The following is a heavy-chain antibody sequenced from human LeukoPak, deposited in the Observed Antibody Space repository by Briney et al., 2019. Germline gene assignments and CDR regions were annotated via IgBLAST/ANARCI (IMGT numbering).Heavy chain of an antibody. CDR3: ARVGVGGYGDY. CDR1: GYTFTGYY. D-gene: IGHD6-25*01. CDR2: IIPILGIA. J-gene: IGHJ4*02. Sequence: SVKVSCKASGYTFTGYYMHWVRQAPGQGLEWMGRIIPILGIANYAQKFQGRVTITTDESTSTAYMELSSLRSEDTAVYYCARVGVGGYGDYWGQGTLVTVSS. V-gene: IGHV1-69*04.